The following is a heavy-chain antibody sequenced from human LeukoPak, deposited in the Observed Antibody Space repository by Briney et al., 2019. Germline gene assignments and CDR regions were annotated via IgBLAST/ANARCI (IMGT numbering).Heavy chain of an antibody. Sequence: GGSLRLSCAASGFTFSSYEMNWVRQAPGRGLEWVSYISSSGTTIYYADSVKGRFTMSRDNAKNSLYLQMNSLRAEDTAVYYCARDGIYYYGSGNRLDYWGQGTLVTVSS. CDR2: ISSSGTTI. CDR3: ARDGIYYYGSGNRLDY. CDR1: GFTFSSYE. J-gene: IGHJ4*02. D-gene: IGHD3-10*01. V-gene: IGHV3-48*03.